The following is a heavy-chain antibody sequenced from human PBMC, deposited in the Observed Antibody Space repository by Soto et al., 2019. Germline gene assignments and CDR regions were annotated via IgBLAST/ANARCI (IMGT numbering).Heavy chain of an antibody. J-gene: IGHJ4*02. V-gene: IGHV4-59*12. CDR2: IYYSGIT. D-gene: IGHD6-19*01. Sequence: SETLSLTCTVSGGSISGSYWSWIRQPPGKGLEWIGYIYYSGITNYNPSLKSRVTISVDTSKNQFSLKLSSVTAADTAVYYCARGLITGSHYSGGWYYFDSWGQGTQVTVSS. CDR3: ARGLITGSHYSGGWYYFDS. CDR1: GGSISGSY.